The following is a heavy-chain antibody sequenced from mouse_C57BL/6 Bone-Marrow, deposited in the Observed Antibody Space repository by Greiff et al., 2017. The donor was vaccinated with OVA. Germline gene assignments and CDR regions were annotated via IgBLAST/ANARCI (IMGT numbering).Heavy chain of an antibody. D-gene: IGHD1-1*01. CDR1: GFTFSDYG. CDR2: ISSGSSTI. V-gene: IGHV5-17*01. J-gene: IGHJ2*01. Sequence: EVMLVESGGGLVKPGGSLKLSCAASGFTFSDYGMHWVRQAPETGLEWVAYISSGSSTIYYADTVKGRFTISRDNAKNTLFLQMTSLRSEDTAMYYCARDYYGSRKYYFDYWGQGTTLTVSS. CDR3: ARDYYGSRKYYFDY.